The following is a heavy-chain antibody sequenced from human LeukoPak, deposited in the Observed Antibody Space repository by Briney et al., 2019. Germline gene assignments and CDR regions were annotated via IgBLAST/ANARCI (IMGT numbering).Heavy chain of an antibody. CDR2: IYYSGST. V-gene: IGHV4-39*07. CDR1: GGSISSSSYY. Sequence: SETLSLTCTVSGGSISSSSYYWGWIRQPPGKGLEWIGSIYYSGSTYYNPSLKSRVTISVDTSKNQFSLKLTSVTAADTAVYVCARHYGSGAYFDLWGQGALVTVSS. CDR3: ARHYGSGAYFDL. D-gene: IGHD3-10*01. J-gene: IGHJ4*02.